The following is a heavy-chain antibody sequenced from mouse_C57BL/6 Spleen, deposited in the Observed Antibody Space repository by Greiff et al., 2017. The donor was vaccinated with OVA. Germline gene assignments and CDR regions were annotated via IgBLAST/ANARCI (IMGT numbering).Heavy chain of an antibody. CDR2: IYPGDGDT. Sequence: LQESGAELVKPGASVKISCKASGYAFSSYWMNWVKQRPGKGLEWIGQIYPGDGDTNYNGKFKGKATLTADKSSSTAYMQLSSLTSEDSAVYFCAKDYYGRGFDYWGQGTTLTVSS. CDR3: AKDYYGRGFDY. CDR1: GYAFSSYW. J-gene: IGHJ2*01. D-gene: IGHD1-1*01. V-gene: IGHV1-80*01.